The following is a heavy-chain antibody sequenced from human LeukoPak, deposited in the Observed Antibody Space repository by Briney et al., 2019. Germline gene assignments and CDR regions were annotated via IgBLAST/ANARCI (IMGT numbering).Heavy chain of an antibody. Sequence: GGSLRLSCAASGFTFSNYALSWVRQAPGKGLEWVSAIHYSGGSTYYADSVKGRFTISRDNAKNSLYLQMNSLRDEDTAVYYCARGATPDYWGQGTLVTVSS. J-gene: IGHJ4*02. CDR1: GFTFSNYA. CDR3: ARGATPDY. V-gene: IGHV3-23*01. CDR2: IHYSGGST.